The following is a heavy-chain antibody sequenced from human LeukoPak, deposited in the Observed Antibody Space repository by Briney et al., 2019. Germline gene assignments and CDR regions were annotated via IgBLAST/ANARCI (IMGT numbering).Heavy chain of an antibody. J-gene: IGHJ5*02. D-gene: IGHD2-15*01. CDR3: ARLSRYCSGGSCYEGGNWFDP. Sequence: GESLKISCKGSGYSFTSYWIGWVRQMPGKGLEWMGIIYPGDSDTRYSPSFQGQVTISADKSISTAYLQWSSLKASDTAMYYRARLSRYCSGGSCYEGGNWFDPWGQGTLVTVSS. CDR2: IYPGDSDT. CDR1: GYSFTSYW. V-gene: IGHV5-51*01.